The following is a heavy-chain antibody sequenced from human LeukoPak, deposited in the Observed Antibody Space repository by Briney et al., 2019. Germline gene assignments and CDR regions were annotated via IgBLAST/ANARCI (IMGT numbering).Heavy chain of an antibody. CDR2: MNPNSGNT. D-gene: IGHD3-22*01. J-gene: IGHJ4*02. CDR3: LTSDSSGYYPEDY. Sequence: ASVKVSCKASGYTFTSYDINWVRQATGQGLEWMGWMNPNSGNTGYAQKFQGRVTITRNTSISTAYMELCSLRSEDTAVYYCLTSDSSGYYPEDYWGQGTLVTVSS. CDR1: GYTFTSYD. V-gene: IGHV1-8*03.